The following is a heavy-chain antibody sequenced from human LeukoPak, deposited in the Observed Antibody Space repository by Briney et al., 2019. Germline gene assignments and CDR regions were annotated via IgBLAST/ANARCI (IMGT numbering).Heavy chain of an antibody. CDR1: GGSFSGYY. J-gene: IGHJ3*02. CDR2: IYYSGST. V-gene: IGHV4-30-4*01. Sequence: PSETLSLTCAVYGGSFSGYYWSWIRQPPGKGLEWIGYIYYSGSTYYNPSLKSRVTISVDTSKNQFSLKLSSVTAADTAVYYCARDGGSYSYRDAFDIWGQGTMVTVSS. CDR3: ARDGGSYSYRDAFDI. D-gene: IGHD1-26*01.